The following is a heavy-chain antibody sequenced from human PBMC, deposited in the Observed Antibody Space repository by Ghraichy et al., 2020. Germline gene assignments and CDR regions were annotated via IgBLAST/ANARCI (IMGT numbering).Heavy chain of an antibody. CDR1: GFTFSSYA. CDR2: VSRSASST. V-gene: IGHV3-23*01. CDR3: AKNKSRGLDY. D-gene: IGHD6-13*01. J-gene: IGHJ4*02. Sequence: GESLNISCAASGFTFSSYAMSWVRQAPGKGLEWVSAVSRSASSTYYADSVKGRFTISRDNAKNTLYLQMNSLRAEDTAVYYCAKNKSRGLDYWGQGTLVTVSS.